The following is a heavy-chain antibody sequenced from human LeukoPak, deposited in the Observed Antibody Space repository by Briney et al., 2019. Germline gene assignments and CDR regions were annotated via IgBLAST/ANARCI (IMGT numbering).Heavy chain of an antibody. CDR3: ARIRQVWWGSRRDGIEF. CDR2: MNPNSGNT. CDR1: GYTFPSYD. V-gene: IGHV1-8*01. D-gene: IGHD2-21*01. J-gene: IGHJ4*02. Sequence: GASVTVSYKASGYTFPSYDINWVRQATGQGLEWMGWMNPNSGNTGYAQRFQGRVTMTRNTSISTAYMELSSLRSDDTAVYYCARIRQVWWGSRRDGIEFWGQGTLVIVSS.